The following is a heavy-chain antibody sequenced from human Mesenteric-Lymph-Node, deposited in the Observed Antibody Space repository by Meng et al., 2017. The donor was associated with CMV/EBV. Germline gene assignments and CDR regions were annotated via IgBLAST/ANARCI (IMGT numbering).Heavy chain of an antibody. CDR1: GGSVSSGSYY. CDR3: ARGSWYFDL. J-gene: IGHJ2*01. CDR2: IYYSGST. Sequence: LTCTVSGGSVSSGSYYWSWIRQPPGKELEWIRYIYYSGSTNYNPSLKSRVTISVDTSKNQFSLKLSSVTAADTAVYYCARGSWYFDLWGRGTLVTVSS. V-gene: IGHV4-61*01.